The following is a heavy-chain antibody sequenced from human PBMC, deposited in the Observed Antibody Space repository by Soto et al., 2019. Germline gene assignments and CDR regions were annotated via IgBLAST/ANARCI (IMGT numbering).Heavy chain of an antibody. V-gene: IGHV3-7*01. CDR3: VRSQSAAYHA. D-gene: IGHD3-3*01. J-gene: IGHJ3*01. CDR1: GFTFSSLW. CDR2: IKQDGSAK. Sequence: EVQLVESGGGLVQPGGSLTLSCAASGFTFSSLWMTWVRQAPGKGLEWVANIKQDGSAKNYVDSVEGRFTVTRDNAKNSLSLQMNSLRVEDTAVYYCVRSQSAAYHAWGQGTMFIFSS.